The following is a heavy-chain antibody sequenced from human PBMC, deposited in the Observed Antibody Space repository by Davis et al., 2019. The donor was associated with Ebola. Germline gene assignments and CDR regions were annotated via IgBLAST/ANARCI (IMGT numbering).Heavy chain of an antibody. Sequence: ASVNVSCKTSGYIFTGYYMHWVRQAPGQGLEWMGWINPNTDDRRYVQKFQDRVTMTRDTSINTVYMQLSGVTSDDTAVYFCARESGYCSSTSCSKQSFDYWGQGTLVTVSS. CDR1: GYIFTGYY. CDR3: ARESGYCSSTSCSKQSFDY. CDR2: INPNTDDR. D-gene: IGHD2-2*01. J-gene: IGHJ4*02. V-gene: IGHV1-2*02.